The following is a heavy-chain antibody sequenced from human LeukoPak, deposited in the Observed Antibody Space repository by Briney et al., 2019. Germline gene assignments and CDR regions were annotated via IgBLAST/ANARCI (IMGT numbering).Heavy chain of an antibody. J-gene: IGHJ4*02. CDR2: IYYSGST. CDR1: GGSISSYY. CDR3: ARAVAAHYFDY. D-gene: IGHD6-19*01. Sequence: SETLSLTCTVSGGSISSYYWSWIRQPPGKGLEWIGYIYYSGSTNYNPSLKSRVTISVDTSKNQFSLKLSSVTAADTAVYYCARAVAAHYFDYWGQGTLVTVPS. V-gene: IGHV4-59*01.